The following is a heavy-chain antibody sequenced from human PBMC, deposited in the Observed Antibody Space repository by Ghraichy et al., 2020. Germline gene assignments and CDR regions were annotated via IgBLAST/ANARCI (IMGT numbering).Heavy chain of an antibody. Sequence: LSLTCAASGITFGTSAMSWVRQAPGKGLEWVSTISGNGGSTYFADSVKGRFTISRDNSKNTLNLQMNSLRAEDTAIYYCAKCLYYDFWSGYFNGFDIWGQGTTVTVSS. CDR3: AKCLYYDFWSGYFNGFDI. CDR2: ISGNGGST. D-gene: IGHD3-3*01. J-gene: IGHJ3*02. CDR1: GITFGTSA. V-gene: IGHV3-23*01.